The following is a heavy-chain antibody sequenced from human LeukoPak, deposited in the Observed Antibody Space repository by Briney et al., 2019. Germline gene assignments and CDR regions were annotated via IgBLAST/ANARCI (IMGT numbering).Heavy chain of an antibody. CDR2: IYYSGST. CDR3: ARDPGTVVIRAFDI. Sequence: SETLSLTCTVSGGSISSYYWSWIRQPPGKGLEWIGYIYYSGSTNYKPSLKSRVTISVDTSKNQFSLKLSSVTAADTAVYYCARDPGTVVIRAFDIWGQGTMVTVSS. CDR1: GGSISSYY. D-gene: IGHD4-23*01. J-gene: IGHJ3*02. V-gene: IGHV4-59*12.